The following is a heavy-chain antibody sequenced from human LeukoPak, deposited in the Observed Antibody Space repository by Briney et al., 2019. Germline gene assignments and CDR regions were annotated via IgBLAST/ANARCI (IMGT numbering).Heavy chain of an antibody. CDR3: ARVASGSWNWFDP. Sequence: PGGSLRLSCAASGFTFSGYWMHWVRQAPGKGLVWVSRINSDGSTTTYADSVKGRFTISRDNAKNTLYLQMSSLRAEDTAVYYCARVASGSWNWFDPWGQGTLVTVSS. J-gene: IGHJ5*02. CDR2: INSDGSTT. D-gene: IGHD1-26*01. V-gene: IGHV3-74*01. CDR1: GFTFSGYW.